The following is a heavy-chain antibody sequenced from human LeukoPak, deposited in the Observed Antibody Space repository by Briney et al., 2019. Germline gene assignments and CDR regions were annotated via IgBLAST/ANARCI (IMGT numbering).Heavy chain of an antibody. CDR3: ARAPLGHYMDV. J-gene: IGHJ6*03. V-gene: IGHV4-61*05. CDR2: IYTSGST. Sequence: SETLSLTCTVSGGSISSSSYYWGWIRQPPGKGLEWIGRIYTSGSTNYNPSLKSRVTMSVDTSKNQFSLKLSSVTAADTAVYYCARAPLGHYMDVWGKGTTVTVSS. CDR1: GGSISSSSYY.